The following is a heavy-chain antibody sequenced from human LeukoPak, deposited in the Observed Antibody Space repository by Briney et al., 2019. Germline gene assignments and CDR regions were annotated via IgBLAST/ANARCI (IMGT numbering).Heavy chain of an antibody. CDR2: ISAYNGNT. Sequence: ASVKVSCKASGYTFTGYGISWVRQAPGQGLEWMGWISAYNGNTNYAQKLQGRVTMTTDTSTSTAYMELRSLRSDDTAVYYCALAGGYSNPMYNWFDPWGQGTLVTVSS. CDR1: GYTFTGYG. V-gene: IGHV1-18*01. J-gene: IGHJ5*02. D-gene: IGHD4-11*01. CDR3: ALAGGYSNPMYNWFDP.